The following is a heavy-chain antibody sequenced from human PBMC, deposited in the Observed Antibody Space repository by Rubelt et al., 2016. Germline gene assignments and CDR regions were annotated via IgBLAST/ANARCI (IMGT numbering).Heavy chain of an antibody. CDR3: ARHSRGVDTAMADYFDY. J-gene: IGHJ4*02. D-gene: IGHD5-18*01. CDR1: GGSISSSSYY. V-gene: IGHV4-39*01. Sequence: QLQLQESGPGLVKPSETLSLTCTVSGGSISSSSYYWGWIRQPPGKGLEWIGSIYYSGSTYYNPSLKGRFTISVDTSKNQFSRKLSSVTAADTAVYYCARHSRGVDTAMADYFDYWGQGTLVTVSS. CDR2: IYYSGST.